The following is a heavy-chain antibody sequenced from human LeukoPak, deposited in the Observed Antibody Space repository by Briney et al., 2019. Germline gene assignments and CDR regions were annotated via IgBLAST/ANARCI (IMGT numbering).Heavy chain of an antibody. CDR3: ARVSAFGTDYYYYGMDV. CDR2: IYSGGST. CDR1: GFTFSSYY. V-gene: IGHV3-66*01. J-gene: IGHJ6*02. Sequence: PGGSLRLSCAASGFTFSSYYMSWVRQAPGKGLEWVSVIYSGGSTYYANSVKGRFTISRDNSKNTLYLQMNSLRAEDTAVYYCARVSAFGTDYYYYGMDVWGQGTTVTVSS. D-gene: IGHD3-16*01.